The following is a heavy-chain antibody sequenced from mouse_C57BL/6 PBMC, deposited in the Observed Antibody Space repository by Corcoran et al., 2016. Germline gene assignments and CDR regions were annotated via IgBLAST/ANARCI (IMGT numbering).Heavy chain of an antibody. CDR1: GYTFTTYG. Sequence: QIQLGQSGPELKKPGETVKISCKASGYTFTTYGMSWVKQAPGKGLKWMGWINTYSGVPTYADDFKGRFAFSLETSASTAYLQINNLKNEDTATYFCAIRQLRPLYYYAMDYWGQGTSVTVSS. J-gene: IGHJ4*01. D-gene: IGHD3-2*02. V-gene: IGHV9-3*01. CDR3: AIRQLRPLYYYAMDY. CDR2: INTYSGVP.